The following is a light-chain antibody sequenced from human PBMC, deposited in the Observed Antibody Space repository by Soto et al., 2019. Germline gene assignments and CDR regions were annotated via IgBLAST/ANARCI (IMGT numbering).Light chain of an antibody. J-gene: IGKJ1*01. Sequence: DIQMTQSPSSLSASVGDRVTISCRASQSISTYLNWYQQKPGTAPRLLIHRASSVKSGVPPRFSGSGSGRDFTLTICSLRAEDVATYFCQQSYSSSPWTFGQGTKVEVK. CDR3: QQSYSSSPWT. V-gene: IGKV1-39*01. CDR1: QSISTY. CDR2: RAS.